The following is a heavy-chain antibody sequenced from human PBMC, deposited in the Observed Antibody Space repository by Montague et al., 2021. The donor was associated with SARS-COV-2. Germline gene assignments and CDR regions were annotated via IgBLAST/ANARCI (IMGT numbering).Heavy chain of an antibody. J-gene: IGHJ4*02. CDR2: IYWDGDK. CDR1: GFSLNASGVG. Sequence: PALVKPTQTLTLTCTFSGFSLNASGVGVGWIRQPPGKALEWLASIYWDGDKRYSPSLKTRLTITKDTSKSQVVLRTTNVDPADTATYYCAHSPIERGFWGQGTLVTVSS. CDR3: AHSPIERGF. V-gene: IGHV2-5*02. D-gene: IGHD5-24*01.